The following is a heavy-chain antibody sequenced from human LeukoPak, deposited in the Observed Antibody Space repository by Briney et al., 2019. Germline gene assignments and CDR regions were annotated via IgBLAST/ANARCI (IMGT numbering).Heavy chain of an antibody. CDR1: GYSFPKYW. J-gene: IGHJ6*02. V-gene: IGHV5-51*01. CDR2: IYSDESII. Sequence: GESLKISCTASGYSFPKYWIGWVRQTPEKGLEWMGFIYSDESIIVYSPSFEGQVTISADNSISTAYLQWSSLTASDTAIYYCGRYGLSGNGFRSCLYYGMDLWGQGTAVTVSS. CDR3: GRYGLSGNGFRSCLYYGMDL. D-gene: IGHD2-2*03.